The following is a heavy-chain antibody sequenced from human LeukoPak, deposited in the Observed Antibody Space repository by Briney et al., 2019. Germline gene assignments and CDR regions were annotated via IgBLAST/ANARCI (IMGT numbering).Heavy chain of an antibody. D-gene: IGHD1-26*01. J-gene: IGHJ4*02. CDR1: DFTFSRYS. CDR3: ARDLHPRYYLPDY. CDR2: ISSGGHNI. Sequence: GGSLRLSCAASDFTFSRYSMNWFRQAPGEGLEWVSSISSGGHNIFYGDPVKGRFTISRDNAKNSLYLQMNSLRVEDTAVYYCARDLHPRYYLPDYWGQGTLVTVFS. V-gene: IGHV3-21*01.